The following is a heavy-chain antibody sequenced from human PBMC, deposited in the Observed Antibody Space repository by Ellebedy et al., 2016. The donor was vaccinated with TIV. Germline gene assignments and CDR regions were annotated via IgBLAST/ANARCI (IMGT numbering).Heavy chain of an antibody. Sequence: GESLKISXAASGFPFADYTMHWVRQLPGKGLEWVSLINWDGNTTFYADSVRGRFTVSRDNAKNSLYLQMNSLRAEDTAVYYCARRSGIPFDYWGQGTLVTVSS. J-gene: IGHJ4*02. V-gene: IGHV3-43*01. D-gene: IGHD6-19*01. CDR2: INWDGNTT. CDR1: GFPFADYT. CDR3: ARRSGIPFDY.